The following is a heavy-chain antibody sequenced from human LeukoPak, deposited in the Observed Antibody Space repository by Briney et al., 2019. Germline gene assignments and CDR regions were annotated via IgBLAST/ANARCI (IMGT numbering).Heavy chain of an antibody. D-gene: IGHD3-10*01. CDR1: RFTLSNYW. CDR2: IKQDGSET. J-gene: IGHJ4*02. Sequence: GGSLRLSCAASRFTLSNYWMSWVRQAPGKGLEWVANIKQDGSETYYVDSVKGRFTISRDNAKNSLYLQMNSLRAEDTAVYYCARDAYYGSGSYDYWGQGTLVTVSS. CDR3: ARDAYYGSGSYDY. V-gene: IGHV3-7*01.